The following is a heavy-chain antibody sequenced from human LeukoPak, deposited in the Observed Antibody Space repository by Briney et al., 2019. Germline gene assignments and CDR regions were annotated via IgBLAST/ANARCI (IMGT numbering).Heavy chain of an antibody. D-gene: IGHD1-26*01. V-gene: IGHV6-1*01. J-gene: IGHJ5*02. CDR1: GDSVSSNSAA. CDR2: TYYRSKWYN. Sequence: SQTLSLTCAISGDSVSSNSAAWNWIRQSPSRGLEWLGKTYYRSKWYNDYAVSVKSRITINPDTSKNQFSLQLNSVTPEDTAVYYCAGDTKRELINWFDPWGQGTLVTVSS. CDR3: AGDTKRELINWFDP.